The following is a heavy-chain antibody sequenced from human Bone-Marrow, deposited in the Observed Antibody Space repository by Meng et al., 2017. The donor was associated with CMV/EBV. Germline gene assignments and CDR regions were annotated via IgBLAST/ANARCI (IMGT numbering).Heavy chain of an antibody. J-gene: IGHJ6*02. CDR2: INHSGST. D-gene: IGHD3-22*01. CDR1: GGSFSGYY. CDR3: ASGIVVVNYYYYGMDV. V-gene: IGHV4-34*01. Sequence: SETLSLTCAVSGGSFSGYYWSWIRQPPGKGLEWIGEINHSGSTNYNPSLKSRVTISVDTSKNQFSLKLSSVTAADTAVYYCASGIVVVNYYYYGMDVWGQGTTVTVSS.